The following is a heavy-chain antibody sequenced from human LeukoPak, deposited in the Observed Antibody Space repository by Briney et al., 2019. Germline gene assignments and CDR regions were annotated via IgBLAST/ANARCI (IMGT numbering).Heavy chain of an antibody. CDR3: ARGPGYSSSWRNDY. CDR1: GFTFSSYA. D-gene: IGHD6-13*01. CDR2: ISYDGSNK. Sequence: TGGSLRLSCAASGFTFSSYAMHWVRQAPGKGLEWVAVISYDGSNKYYADSVKGRFTISRDNSKNTLYLQMNSLRAEDTAVYYCARGPGYSSSWRNDYWGQGTLVTVSS. V-gene: IGHV3-30-3*01. J-gene: IGHJ4*02.